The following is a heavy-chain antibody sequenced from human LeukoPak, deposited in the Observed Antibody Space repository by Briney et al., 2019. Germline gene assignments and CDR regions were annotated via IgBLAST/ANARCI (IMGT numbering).Heavy chain of an antibody. CDR2: ISGSGGST. J-gene: IGHJ4*02. CDR1: GFIFSSYA. Sequence: PGGSLRLSCAASGFIFSSYAMSWVRQAPGKGLEWVSAISGSGGSTYYADSVKGRFTISRDNSKNTLYLQMNSLRAEDTAVYYCAKDGEQWLLSHFDYWGQGTLVTVSS. CDR3: AKDGEQWLLSHFDY. V-gene: IGHV3-23*01. D-gene: IGHD6-19*01.